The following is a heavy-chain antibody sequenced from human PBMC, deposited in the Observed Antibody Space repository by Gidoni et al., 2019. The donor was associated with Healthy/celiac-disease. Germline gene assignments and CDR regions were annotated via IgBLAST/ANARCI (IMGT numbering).Heavy chain of an antibody. J-gene: IGHJ4*02. D-gene: IGHD6-19*01. Sequence: QVQLQQSGPGLVKPSQTLSLTCSISGDSVSSNSAAWNWIRQSPSRGLEWLGRTYYRSKWYNEYAVSVKSRITINPDTSKNQFSLQLNSVTPEDTAVYYCARDLSFGYGYSSGWYYFDYWGQGTLVTVSS. CDR2: TYYRSKWYN. CDR1: GDSVSSNSAA. CDR3: ARDLSFGYGYSSGWYYFDY. V-gene: IGHV6-1*01.